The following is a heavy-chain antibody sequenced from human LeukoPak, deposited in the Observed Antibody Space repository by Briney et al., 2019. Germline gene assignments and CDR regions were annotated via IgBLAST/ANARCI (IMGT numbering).Heavy chain of an antibody. CDR2: IYYSGST. Sequence: SETLSLTCTVSSGSISSYYWSWIRQPPGKGREWFVYIYYSGSTNYNPSLKSRVTISVTTSKNHFSLLLSSVTAAAAAVYYCARGGSGAWKFDSWGQGTLVTVPS. V-gene: IGHV4-59*01. CDR3: ARGGSGAWKFDS. J-gene: IGHJ4*02. CDR1: SGSISSYY. D-gene: IGHD7-27*01.